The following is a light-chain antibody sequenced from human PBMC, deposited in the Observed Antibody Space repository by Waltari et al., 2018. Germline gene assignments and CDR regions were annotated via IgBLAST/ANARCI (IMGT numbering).Light chain of an antibody. CDR3: QKYGTLPAT. Sequence: EIVLQQSPGTLSLSAGGRATLSCRASQSVSRYLAWYQQKPGQAPRLLIYDASIRASGIPDRFSGSGSGTDFSLTISRLEPEDFAVYYCQKYGTLPATFGQGTKVQMK. CDR2: DAS. CDR1: QSVSRY. V-gene: IGKV3-20*01. J-gene: IGKJ1*01.